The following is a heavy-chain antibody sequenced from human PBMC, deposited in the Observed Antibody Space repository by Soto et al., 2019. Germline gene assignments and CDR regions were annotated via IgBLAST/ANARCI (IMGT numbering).Heavy chain of an antibody. CDR1: GYTITSYG. D-gene: IGHD3-10*01. CDR2: ISAYNGNT. Sequence: GASVKVSCKASGYTITSYGISWVRQDPGQGLEWMGWISAYNGNTNYAQKLQGRVTMTTDTSTSTAYMELRSLRSDDTALYYCARDGSGSYWSYYLDYWGQGTLVTVFS. J-gene: IGHJ4*02. V-gene: IGHV1-18*01. CDR3: ARDGSGSYWSYYLDY.